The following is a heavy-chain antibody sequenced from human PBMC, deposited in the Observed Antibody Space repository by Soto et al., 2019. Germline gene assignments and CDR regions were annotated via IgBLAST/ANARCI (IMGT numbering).Heavy chain of an antibody. V-gene: IGHV4-34*01. J-gene: IGHJ4*02. CDR3: ARGKLSDYVWGRHRYPTDY. CDR2: INHSGST. CDR1: GGSFSGYY. D-gene: IGHD3-16*02. Sequence: SETLSLTCAVYGGSFSGYYWSWIRQPPGKGLEWIGEINHSGSTNYNPSLKSRVTISVDTSKNQFSLKLSSVTAADTAVYYCARGKLSDYVWGRHRYPTDYWGQGTVGTLSS.